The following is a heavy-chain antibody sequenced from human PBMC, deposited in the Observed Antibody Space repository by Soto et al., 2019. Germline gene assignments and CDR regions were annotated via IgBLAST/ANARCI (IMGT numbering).Heavy chain of an antibody. CDR1: GFTFSIYS. CDR2: ISSSSSYI. CDR3: ARFMDTAMSSYYYYGMDV. V-gene: IGHV3-21*01. Sequence: PRGALLVSCAASGFTFSIYSMNWVRQAPGKGLEWVSSISSSSSYIYYADSVKGRFTISRDNAKNSLYLQMNSLRAEDTAVYYCARFMDTAMSSYYYYGMDVWGQGTTVTVSS. D-gene: IGHD5-18*01. J-gene: IGHJ6*01.